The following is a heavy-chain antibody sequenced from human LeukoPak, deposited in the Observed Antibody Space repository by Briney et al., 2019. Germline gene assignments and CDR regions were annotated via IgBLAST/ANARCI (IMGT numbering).Heavy chain of an antibody. V-gene: IGHV1-2*02. J-gene: IGHJ4*02. D-gene: IGHD3-10*01. CDR2: INPNSGGT. Sequence: ASVKVSCKASGYTSTGYYMHWVRQAPGQGLEWMGWINPNSGGTNYAQKFQGRVTMTRDTSISTAYMELSRLRSDDTAVYYCARQGLSGRAYFDYWGQGTLVTVSS. CDR1: GYTSTGYY. CDR3: ARQGLSGRAYFDY.